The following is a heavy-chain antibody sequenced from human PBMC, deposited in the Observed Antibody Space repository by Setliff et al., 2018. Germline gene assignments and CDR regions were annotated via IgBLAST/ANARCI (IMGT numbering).Heavy chain of an antibody. Sequence: GESLKISCATSGYNFNSHWIAWVRQVPGGGLEWMGLIFPADSETRYSPSFQGQFTMSVDTSINTAYLQWNSLKASDTALYFCARRASGWFPLDSWGQGTLVTVSS. CDR2: IFPADSET. V-gene: IGHV5-51*01. CDR1: GYNFNSHW. J-gene: IGHJ4*02. CDR3: ARRASGWFPLDS. D-gene: IGHD6-19*01.